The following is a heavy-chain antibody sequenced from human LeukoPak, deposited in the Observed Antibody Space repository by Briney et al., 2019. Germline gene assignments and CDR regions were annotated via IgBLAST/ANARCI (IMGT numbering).Heavy chain of an antibody. D-gene: IGHD3-10*01. J-gene: IGHJ3*02. Sequence: PSETLSLTCAVYGGSFSGYYWSWIRQPPGKGLEWIGEINHSGSTNYNPSLKSRVTISVDTSKNQFSLKLSSVTAADTAVYYCARRRRQTITKEAFDIWGQGTMVTVSS. V-gene: IGHV4-34*01. CDR2: INHSGST. CDR1: GGSFSGYY. CDR3: ARRRRQTITKEAFDI.